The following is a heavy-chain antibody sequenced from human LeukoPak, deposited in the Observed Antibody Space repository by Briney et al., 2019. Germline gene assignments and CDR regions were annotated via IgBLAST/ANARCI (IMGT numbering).Heavy chain of an antibody. V-gene: IGHV3-23*01. Sequence: PGGSLRLSCAASGFTFSNFAMSWVRQAPGKGPQWVSGLSSGGRSTFYTDSVKGRFTISRDNSKNTLYLQMSSPRADDTAVYYCAKDRGVGVSNWFDPWGQGTLVTVSS. J-gene: IGHJ5*02. D-gene: IGHD3-10*01. CDR1: GFTFSNFA. CDR3: AKDRGVGVSNWFDP. CDR2: LSSGGRST.